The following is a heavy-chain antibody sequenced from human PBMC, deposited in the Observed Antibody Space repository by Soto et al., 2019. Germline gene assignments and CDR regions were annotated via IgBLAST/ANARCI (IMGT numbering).Heavy chain of an antibody. CDR2: INAGNGNT. CDR1: GYTFTSYA. D-gene: IGHD6-19*01. J-gene: IGHJ5*01. Sequence: QVQLVQSGAEVKKPGASVKVSCKASGYTFTSYAMHWVRQAPGQRLEWMGWINAGNGNTKYSQKFQGRVTITRDTSASTAYMELSSLRSDATAVYYCARGGIAVAHWFGYTGQGTLVTVSS. V-gene: IGHV1-3*01. CDR3: ARGGIAVAHWFGY.